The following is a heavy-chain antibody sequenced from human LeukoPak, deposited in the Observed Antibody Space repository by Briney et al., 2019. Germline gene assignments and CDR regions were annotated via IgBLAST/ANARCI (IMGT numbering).Heavy chain of an antibody. Sequence: PGGSLRLSCAASGFTFSSYGMHWVRQAPGKGLEWVAVISYDGSNKYYADSVKGRFTISRDNAKNSLYLQMNSLRAEDMALYYCAKGLYGSGSYPDYWGQGTLVTVSS. J-gene: IGHJ4*02. V-gene: IGHV3-30*18. CDR2: ISYDGSNK. CDR3: AKGLYGSGSYPDY. D-gene: IGHD3-10*01. CDR1: GFTFSSYG.